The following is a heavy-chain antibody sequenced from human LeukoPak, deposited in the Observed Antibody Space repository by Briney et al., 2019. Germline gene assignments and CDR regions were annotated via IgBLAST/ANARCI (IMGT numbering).Heavy chain of an antibody. V-gene: IGHV3-23*01. CDR1: GFRFSSFA. Sequence: GGSLRLSCAASGFRFSSFAMNWVRQAPGKGLEWVSAISNSGSATYYADSVKGRFTISRDNSESTLFLQMNSLRAEDTAVYYCAKVVSEWSTLSFWGQGTLVTVSS. J-gene: IGHJ4*02. CDR2: ISNSGSAT. D-gene: IGHD2-8*01. CDR3: AKVVSEWSTLSF.